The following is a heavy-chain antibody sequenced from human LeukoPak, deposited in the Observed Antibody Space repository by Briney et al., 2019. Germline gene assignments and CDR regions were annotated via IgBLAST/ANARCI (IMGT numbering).Heavy chain of an antibody. J-gene: IGHJ6*03. V-gene: IGHV4-4*07. D-gene: IGHD3-22*01. CDR1: GGSISSYY. CDR3: ARVKRATYYYDSSGLYYYYYYMDV. CDR2: IYTSGST. Sequence: SETLSLTCTVSGGSISSYYRSWIRQPAGKGLGWIGRIYTSGSTNYNPSLKSRVTMSVDTSKNQFSLKLSSVTAADTAVYCCARVKRATYYYDSSGLYYYYYYMDVWGKGTTVTVSS.